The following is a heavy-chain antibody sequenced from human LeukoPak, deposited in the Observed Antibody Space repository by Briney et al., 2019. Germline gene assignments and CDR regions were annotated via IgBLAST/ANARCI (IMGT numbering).Heavy chain of an antibody. V-gene: IGHV4-39*07. CDR3: AREKVRGVISTYNWFDP. J-gene: IGHJ5*02. D-gene: IGHD3-10*01. Sequence: SETLSLTCTVSGGSISSSSYYWGWIRQPPGKGLEWIGSIYYSGSTYYNPSLKSRVTISVDTSKNQFSLKLSSVTAADTAVYYCAREKVRGVISTYNWFDPWGQGTLVTVSS. CDR2: IYYSGST. CDR1: GGSISSSSYY.